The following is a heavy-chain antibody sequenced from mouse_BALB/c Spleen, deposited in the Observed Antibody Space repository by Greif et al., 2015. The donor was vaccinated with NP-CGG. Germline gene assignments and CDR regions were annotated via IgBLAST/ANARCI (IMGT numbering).Heavy chain of an antibody. CDR1: GFTFSSYA. CDR3: ARQGYGKEGVFDY. D-gene: IGHD2-1*01. Sequence: EVKLMESGGGLVKPGGSLKLSCAASGFTFSSYAMSWVRQTPEKRLEWVATISSGGSYTHYPDSVKGRFTISRDNAKNTLYLQMSSLRSENTAMYYCARQGYGKEGVFDYWGQGTTLTVSS. J-gene: IGHJ2*01. CDR2: ISSGGSYT. V-gene: IGHV5-9-3*01.